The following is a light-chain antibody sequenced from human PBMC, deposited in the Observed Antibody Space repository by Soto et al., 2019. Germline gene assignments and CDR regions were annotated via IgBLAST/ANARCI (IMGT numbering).Light chain of an antibody. V-gene: IGKV1-5*01. CDR3: QQCKYYVWT. CDR2: DAS. Sequence: DIQMTQSPSTLSASVGDRVTITCRASQNIERYMAWYQQKPGRAPSLIIYDASTLERGVPSRFSGSGSGTEFSPISSNLHPDDSATYYSQQCKYYVWTVGQGTKVDTK. J-gene: IGKJ1*01. CDR1: QNIERY.